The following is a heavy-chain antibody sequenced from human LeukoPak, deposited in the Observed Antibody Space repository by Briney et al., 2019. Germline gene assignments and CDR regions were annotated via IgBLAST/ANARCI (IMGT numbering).Heavy chain of an antibody. J-gene: IGHJ4*02. CDR2: INPNSGVT. CDR1: GYTFTGYY. Sequence: GASAKVSCKASGYTFTGYYMHWVRQAPGQGPEWMGWINPNSGVTNYAQEFQGRVTMTRDTSISTAYMEVSRLRSDDTAVYYCARDSIKGVRLLGYWGQGTLVTVSS. V-gene: IGHV1-2*02. CDR3: ARDSIKGVRLLGY. D-gene: IGHD3-3*01.